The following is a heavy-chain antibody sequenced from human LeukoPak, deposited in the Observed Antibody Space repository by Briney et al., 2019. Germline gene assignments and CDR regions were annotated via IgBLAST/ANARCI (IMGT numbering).Heavy chain of an antibody. J-gene: IGHJ4*02. CDR1: GFTFSNAW. V-gene: IGHV3-15*01. D-gene: IGHD4-17*01. CDR2: IKSKTDGGTT. Sequence: GGSLRLSCAASGFTFSNAWMSWVRRAPGKGLEWVGRIKSKTDGGTTDYAAPVKGRFTISRDDSKNTLYLQMNSLKTEDTAVYYCTTAGRYGYYFDYWGQGTLVTVSS. CDR3: TTAGRYGYYFDY.